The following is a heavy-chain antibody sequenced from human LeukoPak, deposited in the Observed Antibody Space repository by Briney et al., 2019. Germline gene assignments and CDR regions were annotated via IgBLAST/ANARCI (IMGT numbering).Heavy chain of an antibody. CDR2: ISSNGGST. V-gene: IGHV3-64*01. CDR1: GFTFSSYA. Sequence: GGSLRLSCAASGFTFSSYAMHWVRQAPGKGLEYVSAISSNGGSTYYANSVKGRFTISRDNSKNTLYLQMGSLRAEDMAVYYCARMGTALDYWGQGTLVTVSS. D-gene: IGHD1-7*01. CDR3: ARMGTALDY. J-gene: IGHJ4*02.